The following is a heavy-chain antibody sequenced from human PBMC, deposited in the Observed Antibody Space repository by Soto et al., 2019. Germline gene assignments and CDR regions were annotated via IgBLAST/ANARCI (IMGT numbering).Heavy chain of an antibody. V-gene: IGHV1-8*01. Sequence: QVQLVQSGAEVKKPGASVKVSCKAPGYTFSSYDLNWVRQATGQGLEWMGWMNPNNGNTGYAQKVQGRVTMTRNTSISTAYMELSSLRSETTAVYYCARGTPWFGEHAGMDLWGHGATVTASS. J-gene: IGHJ6*02. CDR1: GYTFSSYD. CDR2: MNPNNGNT. CDR3: ARGTPWFGEHAGMDL. D-gene: IGHD3-10*01.